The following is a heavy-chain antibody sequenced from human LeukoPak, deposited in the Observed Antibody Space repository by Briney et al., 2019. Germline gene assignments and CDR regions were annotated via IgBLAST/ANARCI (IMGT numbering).Heavy chain of an antibody. V-gene: IGHV3-74*01. J-gene: IGHJ2*01. D-gene: IGHD2-15*01. CDR3: ARAYCSGGSCPYWYFDL. CDR1: GFNFTMYW. CDR2: INNDGSTT. Sequence: PGGSLRLSCAASGFNFTMYWMHWVRQAPGKGLVWVSRINNDGSTTSHADSVKGRFTISRDNAKNTLYLQMNSLRAEDAAVYYRARAYCSGGSCPYWYFDLWGRGTLVTVSS.